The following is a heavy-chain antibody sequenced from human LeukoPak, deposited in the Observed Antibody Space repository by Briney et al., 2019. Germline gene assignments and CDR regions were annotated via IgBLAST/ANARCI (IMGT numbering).Heavy chain of an antibody. V-gene: IGHV4-34*01. D-gene: IGHD6-19*01. J-gene: IGHJ4*02. CDR1: GGSFGGYY. CDR3: ARVKQWLVRTYFDY. Sequence: PSETLSLTCAVYGGSFGGYYWSWIRQPPGKGLEWIGEINHSGSTNYNPSLKSRVTISVDTSKNQFSLKLSSVTAADTAVYYCARVKQWLVRTYFDYWGQGTLVTVSS. CDR2: INHSGST.